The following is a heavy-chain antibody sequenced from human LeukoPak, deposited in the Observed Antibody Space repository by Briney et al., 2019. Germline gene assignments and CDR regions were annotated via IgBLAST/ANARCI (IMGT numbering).Heavy chain of an antibody. V-gene: IGHV4-59*08. D-gene: IGHD6-19*01. CDR3: ASPQSVTGLGTGWFDP. CDR2: IYYSGST. J-gene: IGHJ5*02. CDR1: GGSISGYY. Sequence: SETLSLTCTVSGGSISGYYWSWIRQPPGKGLEWIGYIYYSGSTNYNPSPKSRVTISVDTSKNQFSLKLSSVTAADTAVYYCASPQSVTGLGTGWFDPWGQGTLVTVSS.